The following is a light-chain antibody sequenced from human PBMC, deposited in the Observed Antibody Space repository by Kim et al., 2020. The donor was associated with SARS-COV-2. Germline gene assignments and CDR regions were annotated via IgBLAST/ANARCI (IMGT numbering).Light chain of an antibody. CDR2: GAS. CDR3: QDYNTCPLT. CDR1: QSVSTN. V-gene: IGKV3-15*01. J-gene: IGKJ4*01. Sequence: DIEMTQSPATLSVSPGERVTLSCRASQSVSTNLVWYQQKPGQPPRLLIYGASIRATGIPVRFSGSGSGTEFTLTISRLQSEDFATYFCQDYNTCPLTFGGGTKVDIK.